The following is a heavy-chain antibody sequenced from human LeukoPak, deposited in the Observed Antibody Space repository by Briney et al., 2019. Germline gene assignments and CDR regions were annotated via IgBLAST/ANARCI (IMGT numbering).Heavy chain of an antibody. V-gene: IGHV4-59*01. CDR3: ARGAAAYSYG. Sequence: PSETLSLTCTVSGGSISSYYWSWIRQPPGKGLEWIGHIYYSGSTNYNPSLKSRVTISIDTSKNQFSLKLSSVTAADTAVYYCARGAAAYSYGWGQGTLVTVSS. D-gene: IGHD5-18*01. J-gene: IGHJ4*02. CDR1: GGSISSYY. CDR2: IYYSGST.